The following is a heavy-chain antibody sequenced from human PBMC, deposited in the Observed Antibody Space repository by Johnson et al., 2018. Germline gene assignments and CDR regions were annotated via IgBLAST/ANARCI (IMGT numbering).Heavy chain of an antibody. Sequence: QVQLVQSGGGVVQXGRSXRLXCAASGFTFSAYGMLWVRQAPGKGLEWVAVISYAGSNKYYANPVKDRFPISSDNSKTTLYLQMNSLRAEDTAVYYCAKDWEGAAVGTGGYVHHWGQGTLVTVSS. CDR2: ISYAGSNK. J-gene: IGHJ1*01. CDR3: AKDWEGAAVGTGGYVHH. V-gene: IGHV3-30*18. CDR1: GFTFSAYG. D-gene: IGHD6-13*01.